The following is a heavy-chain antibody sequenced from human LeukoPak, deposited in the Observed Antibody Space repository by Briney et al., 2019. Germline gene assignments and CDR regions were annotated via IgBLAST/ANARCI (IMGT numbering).Heavy chain of an antibody. CDR2: IYYSGST. CDR1: GGSISSSSYY. Sequence: SETLSLTCTVSGGSISSSSYYWGWIRRPPGKGLEWIGSIYYSGSTYYNSSLKSRVTISVDTSKNQFSLKLTSVTAADTAVYYCARKGDVVVVAGNWFDPWGQGTLVIVSS. D-gene: IGHD2-15*01. CDR3: ARKGDVVVVAGNWFDP. J-gene: IGHJ5*02. V-gene: IGHV4-39*01.